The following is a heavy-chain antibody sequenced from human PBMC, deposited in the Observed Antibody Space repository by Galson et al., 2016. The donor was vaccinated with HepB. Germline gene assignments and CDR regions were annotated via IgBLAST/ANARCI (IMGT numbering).Heavy chain of an antibody. D-gene: IGHD2/OR15-2a*01. CDR2: INHSVST. CDR3: ARSNSWSHYFDY. CDR1: AGSISRYY. J-gene: IGHJ4*02. V-gene: IGHV4-59*01. Sequence: ETLSLTCSVSAGSISRYYWSWIRQPPGKGLEWIGYINHSVSTSYNPSLKSRVTISVDTSTDQISLRLRSVTSADTAVYYCARSNSWSHYFDYWGQGSLVTVSS.